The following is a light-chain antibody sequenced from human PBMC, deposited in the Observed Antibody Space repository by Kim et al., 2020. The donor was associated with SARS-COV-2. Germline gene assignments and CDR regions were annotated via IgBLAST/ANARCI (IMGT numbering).Light chain of an antibody. Sequence: EVVLTQSPATLSLSPGERATLSCRASQSVSNYLAWYQQKPGHAPRLLIYDAPNRATGIPARFSGSGSGTDFTLTISGLEPEDFAVYYCQHRSNWPRITFGQGTRLEIK. CDR3: QHRSNWPRIT. J-gene: IGKJ5*01. CDR2: DAP. V-gene: IGKV3-11*01. CDR1: QSVSNY.